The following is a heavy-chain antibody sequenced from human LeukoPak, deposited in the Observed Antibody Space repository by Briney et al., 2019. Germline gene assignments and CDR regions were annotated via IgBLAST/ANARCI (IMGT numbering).Heavy chain of an antibody. CDR1: GGSFSTYY. J-gene: IGHJ4*03. V-gene: IGHV4-34*01. Sequence: SETLSLTCAVYGGSFSTYYWSWIRQSPGKGLEWIAEINHRGDTNYNPSVKSRVTISVDTSKNQFSLKVGSVTAADTAVYYCARGPTISETGYFDYWGQGTLVTVSS. CDR3: ARGPTISETGYFDY. D-gene: IGHD1-1*01. CDR2: INHRGDT.